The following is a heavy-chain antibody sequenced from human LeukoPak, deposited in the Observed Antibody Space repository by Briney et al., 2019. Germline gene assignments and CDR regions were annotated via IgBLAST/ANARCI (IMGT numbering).Heavy chain of an antibody. CDR1: GFSFSSYA. J-gene: IGHJ3*02. CDR2: ISSSSSYI. CDR3: ASETRRGYSYGSPTDGFDI. D-gene: IGHD5-18*01. V-gene: IGHV3-21*01. Sequence: GGSLRLSCAASGFSFSSYAMNWVRQAPGKGLEWVSSISSSSSYIYYADSVKGRFTISRDNAKNSLYLQMNSLRAEDTAVYYCASETRRGYSYGSPTDGFDIWGQGTMVTVSS.